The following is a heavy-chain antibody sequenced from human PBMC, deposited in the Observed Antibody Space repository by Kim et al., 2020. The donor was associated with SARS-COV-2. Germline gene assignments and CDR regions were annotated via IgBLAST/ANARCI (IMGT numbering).Heavy chain of an antibody. CDR1: GFTFSSCA. CDR3: AKDWGSYLRGLTYWY. J-gene: IGHJ2*01. V-gene: IGHV3-30-3*01. CDR2: IFADGSNK. Sequence: GGSLRLSCAASGFTFSSCAMNWVRQAPGKGLEWVAVIFADGSNKSYVDSVKGRFTISRDNSKNTLYLQMNSLRAEDTALYYCAKDWGSYLRGLTYWY. D-gene: IGHD3-16*01.